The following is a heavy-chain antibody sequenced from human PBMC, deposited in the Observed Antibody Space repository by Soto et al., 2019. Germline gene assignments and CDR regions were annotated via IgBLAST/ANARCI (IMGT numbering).Heavy chain of an antibody. V-gene: IGHV1-69*05. CDR2: IIPIFGTV. D-gene: IGHD5-12*01. CDR3: ARGNHRWLQWWYFDL. CDR1: GGTFSNYP. J-gene: IGHJ2*01. Sequence: QVQLVQSGAEVKKPGSSVKVSCKASGGTFSNYPISWVRQAPGQGLEWMGGIIPIFGTVNYAQKFQGRVTXTSXXSXSTAYMELSSLRSEDTAVYYCARGNHRWLQWWYFDLWGRGTLVTVSS.